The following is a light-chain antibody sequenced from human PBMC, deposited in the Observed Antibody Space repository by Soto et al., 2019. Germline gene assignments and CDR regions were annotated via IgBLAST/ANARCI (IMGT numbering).Light chain of an antibody. CDR3: QRYDNLFT. CDR2: DAS. J-gene: IGKJ3*01. V-gene: IGKV1-33*01. Sequence: DIQMTQSPSSLSASVGDRVTITCQASQDISNYLNWYQQKPGKAPKLLIYDASNSEKGVPSTSSGSGSRTDFTYTISNLSAEDIATAYSQRYDNLFTFDPGIKVDIK. CDR1: QDISNY.